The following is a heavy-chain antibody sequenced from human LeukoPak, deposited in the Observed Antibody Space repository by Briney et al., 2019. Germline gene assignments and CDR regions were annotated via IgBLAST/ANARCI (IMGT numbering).Heavy chain of an antibody. CDR1: GYSISSGYL. J-gene: IGHJ5*02. D-gene: IGHD2-2*01. CDR3: ARGLIGYCSSTSNNWFDP. CDR2: TYHGGTT. V-gene: IGHV4-38-2*02. Sequence: KPSETLSLTCTVSGYSISSGYLWGWIRQPPGKGLEWIGSTYHGGTTYSNPSLKSRVTISVDTSKNQFSLKLSSVTAADTAVYYCARGLIGYCSSTSNNWFDPWGQGTLVTVSS.